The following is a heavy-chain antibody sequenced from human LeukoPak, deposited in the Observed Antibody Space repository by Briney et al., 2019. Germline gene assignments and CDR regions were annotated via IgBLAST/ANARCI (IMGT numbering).Heavy chain of an antibody. Sequence: SETLSLTCTLSGGSINNYYWSWIRQPPGKGLEWIGYIYYNGNTNYNPSLKSRVTISVDTSKNQFSLKLSSVTAADTAVYFCAREFSSGLNWFDPWGQGTLVTVSS. CDR1: GGSINNYY. V-gene: IGHV4-59*01. D-gene: IGHD6-19*01. CDR3: AREFSSGLNWFDP. CDR2: IYYNGNT. J-gene: IGHJ5*02.